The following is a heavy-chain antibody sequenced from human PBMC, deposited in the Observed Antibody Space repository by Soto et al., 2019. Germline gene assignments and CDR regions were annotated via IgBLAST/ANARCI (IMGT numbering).Heavy chain of an antibody. CDR2: IYYSGST. Sequence: SETLSLTCTVSGGSISSYYWSWIRQPPGKGLEWIGYIYYSGSTNYNPSLKSRVTISVDTSKNQFFLKLRSVTAADTAVYYCARERYCSGGSCYPDYWGQGTLVTVSS. J-gene: IGHJ4*02. CDR1: GGSISSYY. CDR3: ARERYCSGGSCYPDY. V-gene: IGHV4-59*01. D-gene: IGHD2-15*01.